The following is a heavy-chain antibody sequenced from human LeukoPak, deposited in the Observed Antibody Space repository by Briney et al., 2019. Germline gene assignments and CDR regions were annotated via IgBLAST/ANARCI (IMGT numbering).Heavy chain of an antibody. D-gene: IGHD3-22*01. Sequence: GGSLRLSCAASGFTFSSYWMSWVRQAPGKGLEWVSAISGSGGSTYYADSVKGRFTIPRDNSKNTLYLQMNSLRAEDTAVYYCAVDYYDSSGYYNYWGQGTLVTVSS. CDR1: GFTFSSYW. CDR2: ISGSGGST. CDR3: AVDYYDSSGYYNY. J-gene: IGHJ4*02. V-gene: IGHV3-23*01.